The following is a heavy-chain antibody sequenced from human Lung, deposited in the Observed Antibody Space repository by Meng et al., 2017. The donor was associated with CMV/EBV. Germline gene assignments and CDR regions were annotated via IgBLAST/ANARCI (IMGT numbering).Heavy chain of an antibody. CDR3: ASGKYYYGSGSYYNYYYYGMDV. J-gene: IGHJ6*02. CDR1: GGSISSYY. V-gene: IGHV4-59*01. Sequence: SETLSLXXTVSGGSISSYYWSWIRQPPGKGLEWIGYIYYSGSTNYNPSLKSRVTISVDTSKNQFSLKLSSVTAADTAVYYCASGKYYYGSGSYYNYYYYGMDVWGQGXTVTVSS. D-gene: IGHD3-10*01. CDR2: IYYSGST.